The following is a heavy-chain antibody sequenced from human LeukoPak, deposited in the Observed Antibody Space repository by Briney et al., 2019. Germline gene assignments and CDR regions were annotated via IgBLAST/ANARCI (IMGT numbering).Heavy chain of an antibody. D-gene: IGHD3-3*01. CDR2: MNPNSGNT. J-gene: IGHJ4*02. CDR3: ARGPPVYYDFWSGYYTGLDY. CDR1: GHTFTSYD. V-gene: IGHV1-8*03. Sequence: ASVKVSCKASGHTFTSYDINWVRRATGQGLEWMGWMNPNSGNTGYAQKFQGRVTITRNTSISTAYMELSSLRSEDTAVYYCARGPPVYYDFWSGYYTGLDYWGQGTLVTVSS.